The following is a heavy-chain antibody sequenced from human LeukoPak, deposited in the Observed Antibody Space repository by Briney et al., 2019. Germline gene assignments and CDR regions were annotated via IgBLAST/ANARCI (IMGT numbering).Heavy chain of an antibody. CDR1: GFTFSSCA. CDR3: AKVPITMIVVVITGYYFDY. V-gene: IGHV3-23*01. CDR2: ISGSGGST. D-gene: IGHD3-22*01. J-gene: IGHJ4*02. Sequence: GGSLRLSCAASGFTFSSCAMSWVRQAPGKGLEWVSAISGSGGSTYYADSVKGRFTISRDNSKNTLYLQMNSLRAEDTAVYYCAKVPITMIVVVITGYYFDYWGQGTLVTVSS.